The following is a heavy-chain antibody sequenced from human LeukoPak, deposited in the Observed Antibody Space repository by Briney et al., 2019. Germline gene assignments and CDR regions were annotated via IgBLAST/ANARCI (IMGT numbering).Heavy chain of an antibody. CDR2: IWSRPNSYAT. V-gene: IGHV3-73*01. CDR3: TRLAGGSGKFDL. J-gene: IGHJ5*02. CDR1: EFTFSGSA. Sequence: GGSLKLSCAASEFTFSGSAMHWVRQASGKELEWIGRIWSRPNSYATAYAASVKGRFIISRDDSINTAYLQMNSLKTEDTALYYCTRLAGGSGKFDLWGQGTLVTVSS. D-gene: IGHD3-10*01.